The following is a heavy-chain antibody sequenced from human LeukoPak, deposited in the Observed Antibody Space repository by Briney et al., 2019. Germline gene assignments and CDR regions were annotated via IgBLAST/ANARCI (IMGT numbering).Heavy chain of an antibody. CDR3: VRDTIHKSSPSAPGTNGFDP. CDR2: LNPNSGGT. V-gene: IGHV1-2*02. Sequence: ASVKVSCKASGYTFTDYFIHWVRQTPGQAPEWMGWLNPNSGGTNYAQTFEGRVTMTRDTSITTAYMDLSSLRSDDTAMYYCVRDTIHKSSPSAPGTNGFDPWGQGTLVTVSS. CDR1: GYTFTDYF. D-gene: IGHD6-13*01. J-gene: IGHJ5*02.